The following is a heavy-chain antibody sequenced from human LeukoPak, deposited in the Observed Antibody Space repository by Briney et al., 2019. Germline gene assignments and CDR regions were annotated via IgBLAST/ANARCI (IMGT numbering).Heavy chain of an antibody. D-gene: IGHD3-10*01. CDR3: AKDITGVITIPL. Sequence: GGSLRLSCAASGFTFRNAWMSWVRQAPGKGLEWVGRIKSKTDGGTTDYTAPVKGRFTISRDNSKNTLYLQMNSLRAEDTAVYYCAKDITGVITIPLWGQGTLVTVSS. J-gene: IGHJ4*02. CDR1: GFTFRNAW. V-gene: IGHV3-15*01. CDR2: IKSKTDGGTT.